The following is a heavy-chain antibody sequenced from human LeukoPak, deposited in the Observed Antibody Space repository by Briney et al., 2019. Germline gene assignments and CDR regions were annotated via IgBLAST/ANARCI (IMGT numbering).Heavy chain of an antibody. V-gene: IGHV3-15*01. J-gene: IGHJ1*01. CDR3: TYYILH. D-gene: IGHD1-26*01. CDR1: GFTFSNAW. Sequence: GGSLRLSCAASGFTFSNAWMSWVRQAPGKGLEWVGRIKSKTDGETTDYAAPVKGRFTISRDDSKNTLYLQMNSLKTEDTAVYYCTYYILHWGQGTLVTVSS. CDR2: IKSKTDGETT.